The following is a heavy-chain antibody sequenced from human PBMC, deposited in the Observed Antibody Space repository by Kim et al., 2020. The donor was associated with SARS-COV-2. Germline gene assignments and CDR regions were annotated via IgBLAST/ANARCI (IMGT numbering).Heavy chain of an antibody. CDR3: ARSSADY. CDR2: SAST. V-gene: IGHV4-59*10. J-gene: IGHJ4*02. Sequence: SASTNYHPSLNSRVTMSVDASRNQFFLKLKSMTAADTAVYYCARSSADYWGQGTLVTVSS.